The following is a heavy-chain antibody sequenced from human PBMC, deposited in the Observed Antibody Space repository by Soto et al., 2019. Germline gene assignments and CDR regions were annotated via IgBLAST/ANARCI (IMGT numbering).Heavy chain of an antibody. CDR2: IRTSGSTT. Sequence: QVQLVESGGGLVKPGGSLRLSCAASGFTFSDYHMSWIRQAPGKGLERVSYIRTSGSTTYYADSVKGRFTISRDNAKNSLYLQMNSLRAEDTAVYYCASLFMVNGGNYGFDYWGQGTLVTVSS. J-gene: IGHJ4*02. D-gene: IGHD2-21*02. CDR3: ASLFMVNGGNYGFDY. V-gene: IGHV3-11*01. CDR1: GFTFSDYH.